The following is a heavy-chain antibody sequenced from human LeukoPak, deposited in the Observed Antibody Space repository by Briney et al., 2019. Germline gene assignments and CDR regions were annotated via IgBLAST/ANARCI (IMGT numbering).Heavy chain of an antibody. CDR3: ARGQGTLLWFGELFDWFDP. CDR2: INHSGST. D-gene: IGHD3-10*01. Sequence: SETLSLTCAVYGGSFSGYYWSWIRQPPGKGLEWIGEINHSGSTNYNPSLKSRVTISVDTSKNQFSLKLSSVTAADTAVYYCARGQGTLLWFGELFDWFDPWGQGTLVTVSS. CDR1: GGSFSGYY. J-gene: IGHJ5*02. V-gene: IGHV4-34*01.